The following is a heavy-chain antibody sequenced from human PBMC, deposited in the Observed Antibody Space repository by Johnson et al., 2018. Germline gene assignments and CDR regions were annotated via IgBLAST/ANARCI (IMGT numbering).Heavy chain of an antibody. CDR3: ARPREITIIEVDHTFDI. D-gene: IGHD3-22*01. J-gene: IGHJ3*02. V-gene: IGHV4-34*01. Sequence: QVQLQQWGAGLLKXSETLSLTCAVYGGSFSDYYWTWIRQPPGKGLEWIGEINHLGGTNYNPSLKSRVTISVDTSKNQFSLKVSSVTAADPAVYYCARPREITIIEVDHTFDIWGQGTMVTVSS. CDR2: INHLGGT. CDR1: GGSFSDYY.